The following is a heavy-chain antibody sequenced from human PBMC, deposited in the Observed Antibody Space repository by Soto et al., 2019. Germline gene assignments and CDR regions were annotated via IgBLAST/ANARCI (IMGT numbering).Heavy chain of an antibody. Sequence: SVKVSCKASGFTFTSSAVQWVRQARGQRLGWIGWIVVGSGNTNYAQKFQERVTITGDMSTSTAYMELSSLRSEDTAVYYCAADHLPGPDTAMVSLWAFDIWGQGTMVTVSS. J-gene: IGHJ3*02. D-gene: IGHD5-18*01. CDR1: GFTFTSSA. CDR2: IVVGSGNT. V-gene: IGHV1-58*01. CDR3: AADHLPGPDTAMVSLWAFDI.